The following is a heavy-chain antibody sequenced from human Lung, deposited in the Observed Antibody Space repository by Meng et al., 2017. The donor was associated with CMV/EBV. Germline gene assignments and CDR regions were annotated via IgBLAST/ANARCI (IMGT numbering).Heavy chain of an antibody. V-gene: IGHV4-39*01. CDR3: ARPINSSSSFDY. J-gene: IGHJ4*02. CDR2: ICYSGST. CDR1: GGSISSSSYY. Sequence: SXTLSSXFTVPGGSISSSSYYWGWIRQPPGKGLEWIGSICYSGSTYYNPSLKSRVTISVDTSKNQFSLQLSSVTAADTAVYYCARPINSSSSFDYWGQGTLVTVSS. D-gene: IGHD6-6*01.